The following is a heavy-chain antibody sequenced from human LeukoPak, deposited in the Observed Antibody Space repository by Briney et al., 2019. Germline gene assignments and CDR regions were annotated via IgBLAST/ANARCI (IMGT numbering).Heavy chain of an antibody. CDR1: GFTFSSYS. J-gene: IGHJ4*02. CDR2: ISSSSSYI. D-gene: IGHD2-21*02. V-gene: IGHV3-21*01. CDR3: AREVRGGDCYSYYFDY. Sequence: PGGPLRLSCAASGFTFSSYSMNWVRQAPGKGLEWVSSISSSSSYIYYADSVKGRFTISRDNAKNLLYLQMNSLRAEDTAVYYCAREVRGGDCYSYYFDYWGQGTLVTVSS.